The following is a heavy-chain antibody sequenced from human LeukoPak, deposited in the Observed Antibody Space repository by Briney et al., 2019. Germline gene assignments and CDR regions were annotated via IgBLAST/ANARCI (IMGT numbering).Heavy chain of an antibody. CDR1: GFTFSSYA. CDR3: ARGPGIAVAGPDY. D-gene: IGHD6-19*01. CDR2: ISYDGSNK. J-gene: IGHJ4*02. V-gene: IGHV3-30-3*01. Sequence: GGSLRLSCAASGFTFSSYAMHWVRQAPGKGLGWVAVISYDGSNKYYADSVKGRFTISRDNSKNTLYLQMNSLRAEDTAVYYCARGPGIAVAGPDYWGQGTLVTVSS.